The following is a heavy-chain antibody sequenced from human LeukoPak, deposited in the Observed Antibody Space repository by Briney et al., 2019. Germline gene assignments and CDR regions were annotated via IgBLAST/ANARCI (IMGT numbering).Heavy chain of an antibody. Sequence: PSETLSLTCTVSGGSISSSSYSWTWIRQPPGKGLEWIGSIHYDGNTYYKPSLRSRVTISVDTSNQFSLRLSSATAADTAVFYCARSHYYDTSGSHNNWFDPWGQGTLVTVSS. D-gene: IGHD3-22*01. CDR3: ARSHYYDTSGSHNNWFDP. CDR1: GGSISSSSYS. CDR2: IHYDGNT. J-gene: IGHJ5*02. V-gene: IGHV4-39*01.